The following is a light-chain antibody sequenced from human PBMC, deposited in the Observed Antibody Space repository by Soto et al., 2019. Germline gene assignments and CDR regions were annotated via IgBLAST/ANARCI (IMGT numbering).Light chain of an antibody. CDR3: QSYASSLSGYV. Sequence: QAVVTQPPSVSGAPGQRVTISCTGSSSNIGAGYDVHWYQQLPGTAPKLLIYGNSNRPSGVPDRFSGSKSGTSASLAITGLKAEDEADYYCQSYASSLSGYVFGTGTKVTVL. CDR2: GNS. V-gene: IGLV1-40*01. CDR1: SSNIGAGYD. J-gene: IGLJ1*01.